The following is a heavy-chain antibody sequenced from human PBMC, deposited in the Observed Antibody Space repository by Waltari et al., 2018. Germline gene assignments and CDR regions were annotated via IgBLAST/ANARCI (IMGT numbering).Heavy chain of an antibody. V-gene: IGHV3-48*03. J-gene: IGHJ6*03. CDR2: ITTSDRSI. D-gene: IGHD3-16*01. Sequence: GFSFGSYEMIWVRQAPGKGLEWVSYITTSDRSIYYADSVKGRFTISRDNAKNSLYLQMNSLRAEDTAVYYCARVGGYYYYYMDVWGKGTTVTVSS. CDR3: ARVGGYYYYYMDV. CDR1: GFSFGSYE.